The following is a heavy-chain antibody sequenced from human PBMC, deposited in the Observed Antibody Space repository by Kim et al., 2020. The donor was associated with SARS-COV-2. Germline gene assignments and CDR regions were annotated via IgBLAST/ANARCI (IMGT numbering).Heavy chain of an antibody. J-gene: IGHJ6*02. D-gene: IGHD4-17*01. CDR2: IIPIFGTA. CDR3: ARVWPGANHDYGPYYYYYGMDV. V-gene: IGHV1-69*13. CDR1: GGTFSSYA. Sequence: SVKVSCKASGGTFSSYAISWVRQAPGQGLEWMGGIIPIFGTANYAQKFQGRVTITADESTSTAYMELSSLRSEDTAVYYCARVWPGANHDYGPYYYYYGMDVWGQGTTVTVSS.